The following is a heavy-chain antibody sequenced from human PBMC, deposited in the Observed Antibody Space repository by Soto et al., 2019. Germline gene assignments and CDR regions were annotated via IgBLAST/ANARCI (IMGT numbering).Heavy chain of an antibody. CDR3: ARVGGFGMVRGVIDAFDI. V-gene: IGHV4-61*01. CDR2: IYYSGST. J-gene: IGHJ3*02. D-gene: IGHD3-10*01. CDR1: GGSVSSGSYY. Sequence: SETLSLTCTVSGGSVSSGSYYWSWIRQPPGKGLEWIGYIYYSGSTNYNPSLKSRVTISVDTSKNQFSLKLSSVTAADTAVYYCARVGGFGMVRGVIDAFDIWGQGTMVTVSS.